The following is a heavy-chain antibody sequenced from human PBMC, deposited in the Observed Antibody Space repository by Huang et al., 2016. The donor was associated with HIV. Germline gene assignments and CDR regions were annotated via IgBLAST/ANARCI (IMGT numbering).Heavy chain of an antibody. CDR2: SYYSGST. D-gene: IGHD3-10*01. Sequence: QLQLQESGPGLVKPSETLSLTCTVSGGSIRSDNYYWGGIRQHPGKGLEWIGSSYYSGSTYENPSLKRRVTITVDTSKNHFSLRMRSVTAADTAVYYCARLPGSITMIRGVITDPYWGQGTLVTVSS. J-gene: IGHJ4*02. V-gene: IGHV4-39*02. CDR3: ARLPGSITMIRGVITDPY. CDR1: GGSIRSDNYY.